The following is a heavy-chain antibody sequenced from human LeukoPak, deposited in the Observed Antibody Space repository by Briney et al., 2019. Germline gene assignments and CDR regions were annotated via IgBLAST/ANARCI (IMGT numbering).Heavy chain of an antibody. CDR3: AKRPRDSSGYYLGAFDI. Sequence: PGGSLRLSCAASGFTFSSYATTWVRQAPGKGLEWVSGIYASGAATHYADTVKGRFTISRDNSKNTLYLQMNTLRAEDTAVYYCAKRPRDSSGYYLGAFDIWGQGTMVTVSS. V-gene: IGHV3-23*01. CDR2: IYASGAAT. CDR1: GFTFSSYA. J-gene: IGHJ3*02. D-gene: IGHD3-22*01.